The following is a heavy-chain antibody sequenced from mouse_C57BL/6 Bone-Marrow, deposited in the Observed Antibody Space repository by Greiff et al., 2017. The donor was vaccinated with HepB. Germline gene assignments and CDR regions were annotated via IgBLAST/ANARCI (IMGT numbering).Heavy chain of an antibody. CDR3: ARVPANWNFDY. Sequence: EVKLMESGPGLVKPSQSLSLTCSVTGYSITSGYYWNWIRQFPGNKLEWMGYISYDGSNNYNPSLKNRISITRDTSKNQFFLKLNSVTTEDTATYYCARVPANWNFDYWGQGTTLTVSS. V-gene: IGHV3-6*01. CDR2: ISYDGSN. J-gene: IGHJ2*01. D-gene: IGHD4-1*01. CDR1: GYSITSGYY.